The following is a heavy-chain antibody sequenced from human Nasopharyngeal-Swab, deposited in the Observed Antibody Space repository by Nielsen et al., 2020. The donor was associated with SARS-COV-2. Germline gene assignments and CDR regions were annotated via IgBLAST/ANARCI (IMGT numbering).Heavy chain of an antibody. Sequence: GGSLRLSCAASGLSVSSNYMSWVRQAPGKGLEWVSIIYPGGSTYYADSVKGRFTISRDSSRNTLYLQMNSLRAEDTAVYYCARDRGYDFWSGHRGWFDPWGQGTLVTVSS. CDR2: IYPGGST. D-gene: IGHD3-3*01. V-gene: IGHV3-53*05. J-gene: IGHJ5*02. CDR3: ARDRGYDFWSGHRGWFDP. CDR1: GLSVSSNY.